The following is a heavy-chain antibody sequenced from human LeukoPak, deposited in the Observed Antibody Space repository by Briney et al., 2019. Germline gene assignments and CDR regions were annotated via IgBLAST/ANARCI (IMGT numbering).Heavy chain of an antibody. CDR2: IYSGGST. CDR1: GFTVSNNY. D-gene: IGHD3-10*01. J-gene: IGHJ6*02. Sequence: PGGSLRLSCAASGFTVSNNYMSWVRQAPGKGLEWVSVIYSGGSTYYADSVKGRFTISRDNAKNSLYLQMNSLRAEDTAVYYCARARGYYGMDVWGQGTTVTVSS. CDR3: ARARGYYGMDV. V-gene: IGHV3-53*01.